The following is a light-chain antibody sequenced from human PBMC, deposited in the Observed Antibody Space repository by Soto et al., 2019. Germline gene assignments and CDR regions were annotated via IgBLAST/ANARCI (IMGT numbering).Light chain of an antibody. V-gene: IGLV2-14*01. CDR1: SSDVGGYKF. Sequence: QSALTQPASVSGSPGQSITISCTGTSSDVGGYKFVSWYQQHPGKAPKLMIYEVSNRPSGVSNRFSGSKSGNTASLTISGLQAEDEADYYCSSYTTSSTRVFGGGTKVHRP. J-gene: IGLJ3*02. CDR3: SSYTTSSTRV. CDR2: EVS.